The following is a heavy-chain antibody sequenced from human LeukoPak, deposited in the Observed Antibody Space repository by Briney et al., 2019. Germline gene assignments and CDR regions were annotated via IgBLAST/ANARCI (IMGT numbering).Heavy chain of an antibody. CDR2: ISGYNGNT. J-gene: IGHJ4*02. CDR1: GYTFTSYG. D-gene: IGHD5-12*01. Sequence: ASVKVSCKASGYTFTSYGISWVRQAPGQGLEWMGWISGYNGNTNYAQKLQGRVTMTTDTSTSTAYMELRSLRSDDTAVYYCAREFSGYDWGHFDYWGQGTPVTVSS. CDR3: AREFSGYDWGHFDY. V-gene: IGHV1-18*04.